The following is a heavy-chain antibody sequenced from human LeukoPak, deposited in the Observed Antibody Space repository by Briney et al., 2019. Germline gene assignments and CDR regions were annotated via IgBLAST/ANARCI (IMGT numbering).Heavy chain of an antibody. D-gene: IGHD3-22*01. CDR2: ISGSGGST. Sequence: GGSLRLSCAASGFTFSSYAMTWVRQAPGKGLEWVSAISGSGGSTYYADSVKGRFTISRDNSKNTLYLQMNSLRAEDTAVYYCNIPCSDTSAYKGYCGQGTLVTVSS. CDR1: GFTFSSYA. J-gene: IGHJ4*02. CDR3: NIPCSDTSAYKGY. V-gene: IGHV3-23*01.